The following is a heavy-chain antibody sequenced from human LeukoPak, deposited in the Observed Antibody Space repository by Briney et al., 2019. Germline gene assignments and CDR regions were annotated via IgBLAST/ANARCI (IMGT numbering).Heavy chain of an antibody. CDR3: ARSVADPDY. CDR1: GFTFDDYA. CDR2: ISWNSGSI. V-gene: IGHV3-9*01. D-gene: IGHD4-23*01. Sequence: PGRSLRLSCAASGFTFDDYAMHWVRQAPGKGLEWVSGISWNSGSIGYADSVKGRFTISRDNSKNTLYLQMNSLRAEDTAVYYCARSVADPDYWGQGTLVTVSS. J-gene: IGHJ4*02.